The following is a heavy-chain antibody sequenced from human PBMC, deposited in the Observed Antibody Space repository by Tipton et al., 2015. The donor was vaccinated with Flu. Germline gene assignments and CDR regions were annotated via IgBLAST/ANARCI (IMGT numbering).Heavy chain of an antibody. V-gene: IGHV4-38-2*01. Sequence: TLSLTCSVSGDSLDSRYYWGWIRQPPGKGLEWIGNIHRTGTTYFNPSLTGRVALSVDTSKNQFYLRLTSVTAADTAVYYCARLAPGGIFDSWGQGILVSVSS. CDR2: IHRTGTT. D-gene: IGHD3-16*01. CDR3: ARLAPGGIFDS. CDR1: GDSLDSRYY. J-gene: IGHJ4*02.